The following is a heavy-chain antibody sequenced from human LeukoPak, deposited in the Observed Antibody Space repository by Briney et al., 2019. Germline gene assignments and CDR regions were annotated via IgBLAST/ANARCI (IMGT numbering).Heavy chain of an antibody. Sequence: PSESLSLTCAVYGGSFSGYYWSWIRQPPGKGLEWIGEINHSGSTNYNPSLKSRVTISVDTSKNQFSLKLSSVTAADTAVYYCARDRTTVTPHDFDYWGQGTLVTVSS. CDR3: ARDRTTVTPHDFDY. V-gene: IGHV4-34*01. D-gene: IGHD4-11*01. CDR1: GGSFSGYY. CDR2: INHSGST. J-gene: IGHJ4*02.